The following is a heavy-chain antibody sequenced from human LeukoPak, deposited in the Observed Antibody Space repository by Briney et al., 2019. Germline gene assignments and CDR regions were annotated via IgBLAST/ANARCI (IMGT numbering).Heavy chain of an antibody. J-gene: IGHJ3*02. V-gene: IGHV3-11*04. D-gene: IGHD5-18*01. Sequence: GGSLRLSCAASGFTFSDYYMGWIRQAPGKGLEWVSYITDNGRKIYYADSLKGRFTISRDNAKYSLYLQINRLRAEDTAVYYCARDWGYSYGGAFDIWGQGTMVTVSS. CDR1: GFTFSDYY. CDR2: ITDNGRKI. CDR3: ARDWGYSYGGAFDI.